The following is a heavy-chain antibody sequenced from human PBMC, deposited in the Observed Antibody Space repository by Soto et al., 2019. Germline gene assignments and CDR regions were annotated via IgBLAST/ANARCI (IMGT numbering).Heavy chain of an antibody. Sequence: PSETLSLTCDFSVYSIRSGYHWGWIRQPPGKGPEWIGSVHHSGSSYPNPSLESRLTISEDTSSNQISLTLRSVTAADTAVYYCAREARWDNHGYFEPWGQGILVNVSS. CDR1: VYSIRSGYH. V-gene: IGHV4-38-2*02. CDR2: VHHSGSS. J-gene: IGHJ5*02. D-gene: IGHD1-26*01. CDR3: AREARWDNHGYFEP.